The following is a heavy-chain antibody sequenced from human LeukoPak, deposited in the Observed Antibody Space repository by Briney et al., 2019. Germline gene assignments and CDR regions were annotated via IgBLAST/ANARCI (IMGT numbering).Heavy chain of an antibody. Sequence: SETLSLTCTVSGGSISSSSYYWGWIRQPPGKGLEWLGSIYYSGSTYYNPSLKSRVTISVDTSKNQFSLKLSSVTAADTAVYYCARRPRGYSYGYPYYFDYWGQGTLVTVSS. CDR3: ARRPRGYSYGYPYYFDY. CDR1: GGSISSSSYY. J-gene: IGHJ4*02. CDR2: IYYSGST. D-gene: IGHD5-18*01. V-gene: IGHV4-39*01.